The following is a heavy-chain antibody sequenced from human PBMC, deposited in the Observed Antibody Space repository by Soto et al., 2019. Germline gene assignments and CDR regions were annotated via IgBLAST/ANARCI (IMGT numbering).Heavy chain of an antibody. J-gene: IGHJ6*02. CDR3: AKGAGDRLSLGMDV. Sequence: QVQLVESGGGVVQPGRSLRLSCAASAFTFSSYAMYWVRQAPGKGLEWVAVISSDGSNTYYADSVKGRFTISRDNSKDTLFLQMTGLRREDTAVYYCAKGAGDRLSLGMDVWGQGTTVTVSS. CDR1: AFTFSSYA. D-gene: IGHD1-26*01. V-gene: IGHV3-30*04. CDR2: ISSDGSNT.